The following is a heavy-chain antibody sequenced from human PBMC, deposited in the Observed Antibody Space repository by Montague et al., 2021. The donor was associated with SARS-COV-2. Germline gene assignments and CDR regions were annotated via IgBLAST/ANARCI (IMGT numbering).Heavy chain of an antibody. CDR1: GASRSTKNYY. CDR2: ISDSATS. J-gene: IGHJ4*02. Sequence: SETLSLTCTFSGASRSTKNYYWGWIRQPPGKGLEWIGSISDSATSYSNPSLKSRVTMSVDTSRNQLSLNLSSVTVADTAVYYCARLGITLGGVIVIRYYVDFWGQGTLVTVSS. V-gene: IGHV4-39*01. D-gene: IGHD3-16*02. CDR3: ARLGITLGGVIVIRYYVDF.